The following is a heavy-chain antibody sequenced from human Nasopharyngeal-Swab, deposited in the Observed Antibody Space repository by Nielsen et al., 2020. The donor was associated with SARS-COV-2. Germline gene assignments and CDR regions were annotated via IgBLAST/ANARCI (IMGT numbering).Heavy chain of an antibody. CDR1: GFTFSSYW. CDR2: IKQDGSEK. V-gene: IGHV3-7*01. Sequence: GESLKISCAASGFTFSSYWMSWVRQAPGTGLDWVANIKQDGSEKYYVDSVKGRFTISSDNAKNSLYLQMNSMRAEDTAVYYCARAIHGPPKSFYDILTGPHTLLFDYWGQGTLVTVSS. J-gene: IGHJ4*02. D-gene: IGHD3-9*01. CDR3: ARAIHGPPKSFYDILTGPHTLLFDY.